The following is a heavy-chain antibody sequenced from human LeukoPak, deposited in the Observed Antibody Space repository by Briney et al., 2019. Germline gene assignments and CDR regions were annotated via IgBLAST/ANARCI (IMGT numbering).Heavy chain of an antibody. V-gene: IGHV3-48*01. Sequence: GGSLRLSCAASGFTFSSYSMNWVRQAPGKGLEWVSYISSSSSTIYYADSVKGRFTISRDNAKNSLYLQMNSLRAEDTAVYYCARVLRFLGPDPFDYWGQGTLVTVSS. D-gene: IGHD3-3*01. CDR3: ARVLRFLGPDPFDY. J-gene: IGHJ4*02. CDR2: ISSSSSTI. CDR1: GFTFSSYS.